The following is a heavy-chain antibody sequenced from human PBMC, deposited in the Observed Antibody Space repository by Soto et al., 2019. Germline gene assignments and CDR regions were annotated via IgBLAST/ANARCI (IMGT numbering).Heavy chain of an antibody. Sequence: QVQLVQSGAEVKKPGASVKVSCKASGYTFTSYYMHWVRQAPGQGLEWMGIINPSGGSTSYAQKFQGRVTMTRDTSTSTVYMERSSLRSEDTAVYYCARYPEVTMVRGVIDAFDIWGQGTMVTVSS. V-gene: IGHV1-46*01. J-gene: IGHJ3*02. CDR3: ARYPEVTMVRGVIDAFDI. CDR2: INPSGGST. CDR1: GYTFTSYY. D-gene: IGHD3-10*01.